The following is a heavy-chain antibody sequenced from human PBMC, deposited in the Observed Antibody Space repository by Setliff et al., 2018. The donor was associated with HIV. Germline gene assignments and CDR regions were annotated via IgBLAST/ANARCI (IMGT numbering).Heavy chain of an antibody. D-gene: IGHD3-22*01. V-gene: IGHV4-39*01. CDR3: ARLSDDRYYYDSSGYRGFDI. Sequence: SETLSLTCIVSGGSINSTSYYWAWIRQPPGKGLEWIVSINYSGSTYYNPSLKSRVTISVDTSKNQFSLKLSSVAAADTAVYYCARLSDDRYYYDSSGYRGFDIWGQGTKVTVS. CDR2: INYSGST. CDR1: GGSINSTSYY. J-gene: IGHJ3*02.